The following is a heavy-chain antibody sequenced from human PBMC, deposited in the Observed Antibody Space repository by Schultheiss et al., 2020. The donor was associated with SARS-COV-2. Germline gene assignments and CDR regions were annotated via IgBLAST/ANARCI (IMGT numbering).Heavy chain of an antibody. Sequence: GGSLRLSCAASGFTFDDYAMHWVRQAPGKGLEWVSGISWNSGSIGYADSVKGRFTISRDNAKNSLYLQMNSLRAEDTAVYYCAKDSGIVVPAAILGAFDIWGQGTMVTVSS. D-gene: IGHD2-2*02. J-gene: IGHJ3*02. CDR2: ISWNSGSI. CDR3: AKDSGIVVPAAILGAFDI. V-gene: IGHV3-9*01. CDR1: GFTFDDYA.